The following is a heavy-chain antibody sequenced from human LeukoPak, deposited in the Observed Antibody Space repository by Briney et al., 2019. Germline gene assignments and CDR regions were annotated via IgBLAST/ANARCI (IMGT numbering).Heavy chain of an antibody. CDR1: GYTFTSYY. CDR2: INPSGGST. CDR3: AFPNHYCSGGSCLDY. Sequence: ASVKVSCKASGYTFTSYYMHWVRQAPGQGLEWMGIINPSGGSTSYAQKFQGRVTMTRDTSTSTVYMELSSLRSEDTAVYYCAFPNHYCSGGSCLDYWGQGTLVTVSS. J-gene: IGHJ4*02. D-gene: IGHD2-15*01. V-gene: IGHV1-46*01.